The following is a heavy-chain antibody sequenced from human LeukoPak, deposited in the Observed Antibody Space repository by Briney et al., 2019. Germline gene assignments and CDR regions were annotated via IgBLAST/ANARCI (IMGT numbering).Heavy chain of an antibody. J-gene: IGHJ6*02. Sequence: PGGSLRLSCAASGFTFSSYGMHWVRQAPGKGLEWVAVISYDGSNKYYADSVKGRFTISRDNSKNTLYLQMNSLRAEDTAVYYCASSAYQLLYERYYYYYYGMDVWGQGTTVTVSS. D-gene: IGHD2-2*02. CDR3: ASSAYQLLYERYYYYYYGMDV. CDR2: ISYDGSNK. CDR1: GFTFSSYG. V-gene: IGHV3-30*03.